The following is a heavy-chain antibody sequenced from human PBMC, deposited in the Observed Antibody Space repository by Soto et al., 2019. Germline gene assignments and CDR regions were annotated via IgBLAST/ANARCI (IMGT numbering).Heavy chain of an antibody. Sequence: QITLKESGPTLVKPTQTLTLTCTFSGFSLSTAGVGVGWIRQPPGEALEWLALIYWDDDKRYSPSLRSRLTITKGTSKNQVVLTMTNMDPVDTATYYCVSGSFPNWFDPWGQGTLVTVSS. CDR3: VSGSFPNWFDP. J-gene: IGHJ5*02. CDR2: IYWDDDK. CDR1: GFSLSTAGVG. D-gene: IGHD3-10*01. V-gene: IGHV2-5*02.